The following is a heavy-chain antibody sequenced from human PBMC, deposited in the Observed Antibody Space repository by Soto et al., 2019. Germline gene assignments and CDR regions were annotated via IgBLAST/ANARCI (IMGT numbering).Heavy chain of an antibody. CDR1: GYTFTSYG. CDR3: ARGLAVAGTGGWFDP. CDR2: ISAYNGNT. Sequence: QVQLVQSGAEVKKPGASVKVSCKASGYTFTSYGISWVRQAPGQGLEWMGWISAYNGNTNYAQKLQGRVTMTTDTSPSTAYMELRSLRTDDTAVYYCARGLAVAGTGGWFDPWGQGTLVTVSS. J-gene: IGHJ5*02. V-gene: IGHV1-18*01. D-gene: IGHD6-19*01.